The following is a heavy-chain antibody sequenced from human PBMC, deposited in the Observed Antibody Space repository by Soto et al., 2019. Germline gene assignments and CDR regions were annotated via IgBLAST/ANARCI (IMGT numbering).Heavy chain of an antibody. CDR2: INAGNGNT. J-gene: IGHJ5*02. Sequence: ASVKVSCKASGYTFTSYARHWVRQAPGQRLEWMGWINAGNGNTKYSQKFQGRVTITRDTSASTAYMELSSLRSEDTAVYYCASCVLTSDSTSCPPGFASWGQGTLVTVSS. V-gene: IGHV1-3*01. CDR3: ASCVLTSDSTSCPPGFAS. CDR1: GYTFTSYA. D-gene: IGHD2-2*01.